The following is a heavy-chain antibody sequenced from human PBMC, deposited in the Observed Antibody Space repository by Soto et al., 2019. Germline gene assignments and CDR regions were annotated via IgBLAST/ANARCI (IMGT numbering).Heavy chain of an antibody. CDR3: ARDNWNSY. CDR2: IHNDGSTT. Sequence: EVQLVESGGGLVQPGGSVRLSCAASGFTFSSYWMHWVRQAPGKGLMWVSRIHNDGSTTRYADSVKGRFTISRDNAKNTLYLQMSSLRGEDTAVYYCARDNWNSYWGQGTLVTVSS. J-gene: IGHJ4*01. D-gene: IGHD1-7*01. V-gene: IGHV3-74*01. CDR1: GFTFSSYW.